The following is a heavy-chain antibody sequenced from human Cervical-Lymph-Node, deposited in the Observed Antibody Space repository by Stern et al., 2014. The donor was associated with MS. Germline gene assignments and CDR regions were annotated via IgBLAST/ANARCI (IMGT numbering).Heavy chain of an antibody. Sequence: QLQLQESGPGVVKPSGTLSLTCVVSGGSISRSKWRSWVRQPPGKGLEGIGEASHLGSPNYNPSLKSRVSISLDKSNNQVSLKMDSVTAADTAVYYCASGHDAFALWGQGTLVTVSS. V-gene: IGHV4-4*02. CDR2: ASHLGSP. CDR3: ASGHDAFAL. CDR1: GGSISRSKW. J-gene: IGHJ3*01.